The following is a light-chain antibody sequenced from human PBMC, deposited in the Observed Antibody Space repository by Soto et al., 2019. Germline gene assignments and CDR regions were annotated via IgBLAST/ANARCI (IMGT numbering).Light chain of an antibody. CDR1: QSVSSY. J-gene: IGKJ3*01. CDR3: QQYGSSPRA. Sequence: EIALTQSPATLSLSPGERATLSCRASQSVSSYLAWYQQKPGQAPRLLIYDASNRATGIPARFSGSGSGTDFTLTISSLEPEDFAVYYCQQYGSSPRAFGPGTKVDI. V-gene: IGKV3-11*01. CDR2: DAS.